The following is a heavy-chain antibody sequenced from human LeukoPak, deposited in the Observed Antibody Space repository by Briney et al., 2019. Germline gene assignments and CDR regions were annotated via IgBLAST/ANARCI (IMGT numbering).Heavy chain of an antibody. V-gene: IGHV4-34*01. Sequence: SETLSLTCAVYGGSFSGYYWSWIRQPPGKGLEWIGEINHSGSTNYNPSLKSRVTISVDTSKNQFSLELSSVTAADTAVYYCARDLPYYDFWSGYSYYYYYYGMDVWGQGTTVTVSS. CDR2: INHSGST. CDR3: ARDLPYYDFWSGYSYYYYYYGMDV. CDR1: GGSFSGYY. D-gene: IGHD3-3*01. J-gene: IGHJ6*02.